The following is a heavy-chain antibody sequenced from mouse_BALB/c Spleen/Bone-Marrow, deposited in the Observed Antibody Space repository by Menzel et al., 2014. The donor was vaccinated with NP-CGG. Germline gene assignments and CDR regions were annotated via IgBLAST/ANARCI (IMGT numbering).Heavy chain of an antibody. CDR2: INPYDGGT. CDR3: ARLGRDY. J-gene: IGHJ2*01. D-gene: IGHD4-1*01. CDR1: GYIFTEYT. V-gene: IGHV1-18*01. Sequence: VQLQQPGPELVKPGASVKISCKTSGYIFTEYTMHWVKQSLGKSLEWIGGINPYDGGTAYNQKFKDKATLTVDNSSSTAYMELRSLTSEDSAVYYCARLGRDYWGQGTTLTVSS.